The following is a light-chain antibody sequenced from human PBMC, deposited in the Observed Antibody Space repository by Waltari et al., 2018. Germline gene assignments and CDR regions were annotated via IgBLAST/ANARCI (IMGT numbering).Light chain of an antibody. Sequence: SSELTQPPSVSVSPGQTARITCSGDALPKQFASWYQQKPGQAPVIVIYKDTGRPSEIPKRFSVSSSGTTVPLTISGVQAEDEADYYCQSADASGTYKLFGGGTKLTVL. V-gene: IGLV3-25*03. CDR2: KDT. CDR3: QSADASGTYKL. J-gene: IGLJ2*01. CDR1: ALPKQF.